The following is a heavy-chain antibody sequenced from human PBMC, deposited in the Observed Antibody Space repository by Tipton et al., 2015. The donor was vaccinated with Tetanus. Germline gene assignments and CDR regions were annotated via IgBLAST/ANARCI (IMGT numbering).Heavy chain of an antibody. J-gene: IGHJ4*02. V-gene: IGHV4-31*03. CDR3: ARRSVSARFDD. D-gene: IGHD6-6*01. CDR2: IYYTGNT. CDR1: GGSVSSGTYY. Sequence: TLSLTCTVSGGSVSSGTYYWSWIRQPPGKGLEWIGYIYYTGNTYYNPSLKSRLTISVDTSKNQFSLKLNSVTAADTAVYYCARRSVSARFDDWGQGAQVTVSS.